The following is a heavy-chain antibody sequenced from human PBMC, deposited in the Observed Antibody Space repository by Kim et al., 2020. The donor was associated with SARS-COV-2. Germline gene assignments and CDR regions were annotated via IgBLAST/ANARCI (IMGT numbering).Heavy chain of an antibody. D-gene: IGHD3-16*01. V-gene: IGHV4-30-2*05. Sequence: TYYNPSLKSRVTISVDTSKNQFSLKLGSVTAADTAVYYCARVGGGGFDYWGQGTLVTVSS. CDR2: T. J-gene: IGHJ4*02. CDR3: ARVGGGGFDY.